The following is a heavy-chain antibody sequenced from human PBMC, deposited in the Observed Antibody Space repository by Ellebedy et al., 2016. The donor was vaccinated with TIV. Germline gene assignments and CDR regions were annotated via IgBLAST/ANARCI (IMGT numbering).Heavy chain of an antibody. CDR1: GGSISSRSYY. CDR2: IYYSGST. CDR3: ARGGRSALHFDY. D-gene: IGHD1-14*01. J-gene: IGHJ4*02. V-gene: IGHV4-39*01. Sequence: SETLSLXXTVSGGSISSRSYYWGWLRQPPGKGLEWIGSIYYSGSTYYNPSLKSRVTISVDTSKNQFSLKLSSVTAADTAVYYCARGGRSALHFDYWGQGTLVTVSS.